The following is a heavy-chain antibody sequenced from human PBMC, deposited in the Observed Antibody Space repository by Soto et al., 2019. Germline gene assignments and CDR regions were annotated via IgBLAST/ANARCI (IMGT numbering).Heavy chain of an antibody. Sequence: QVQLQESGPGLVKPSETLSLTCTVSGGSISSYYWSWIRQPPGKGLEWIGYIYYSGSTNYNPSLKSLVTISVDTSKNQFSLKLSSVTAADTAVYYCARAVSLGYCSSPSCPGWFDPWGQGTLVTVSS. CDR1: GGSISSYY. CDR3: ARAVSLGYCSSPSCPGWFDP. J-gene: IGHJ5*02. V-gene: IGHV4-59*01. D-gene: IGHD2-2*03. CDR2: IYYSGST.